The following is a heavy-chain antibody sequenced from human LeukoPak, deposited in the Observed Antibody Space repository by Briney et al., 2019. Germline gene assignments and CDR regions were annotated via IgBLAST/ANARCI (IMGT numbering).Heavy chain of an antibody. D-gene: IGHD4-17*01. CDR2: ISAGGAST. CDR1: GFMFSNYA. J-gene: IGHJ5*02. Sequence: GGSLRLSCAASGFMFSNYAMTWVRQAPGKGLEWVSSISAGGASTYYADSVKGRFTISRDNAKNSLFLQMNSLRAEDTAVYYCAKADFGDYVGSWGQGTLVTVSS. V-gene: IGHV3-23*01. CDR3: AKADFGDYVGS.